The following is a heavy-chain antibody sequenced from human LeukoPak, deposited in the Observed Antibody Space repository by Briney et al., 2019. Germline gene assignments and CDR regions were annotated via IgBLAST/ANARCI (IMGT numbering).Heavy chain of an antibody. J-gene: IGHJ5*02. CDR3: ARGRHYYDSSGYRAKNWFDP. CDR2: INHSGST. D-gene: IGHD3-22*01. Sequence: SETLSLTCAVYGGSFSGYYWSWIRQPPGKGLEWTGEINHSGSTNYNPSLKSRVTISVDTSKNQFSLKLSSVTAADTAVYYCARGRHYYDSSGYRAKNWFDPWGQGTLVTVSS. V-gene: IGHV4-34*01. CDR1: GGSFSGYY.